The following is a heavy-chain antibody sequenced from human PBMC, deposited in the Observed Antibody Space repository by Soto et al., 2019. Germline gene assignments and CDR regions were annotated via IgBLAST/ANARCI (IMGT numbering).Heavy chain of an antibody. CDR1: SGSISSSNW. J-gene: IGHJ4*02. D-gene: IGHD3-10*01. CDR3: AKWDRNYYGSGGPGSDYFDY. Sequence: PSETLSLTCAVSSGSISSSNWWSWVRQPPGKGLEWIGEIYHSGSTNYNPSLKSRVTISVDKSKNTLYLQMNSLRAEDTAVYYCAKWDRNYYGSGGPGSDYFDYWGQGTLVTVSS. V-gene: IGHV4-4*02. CDR2: IYHSGST.